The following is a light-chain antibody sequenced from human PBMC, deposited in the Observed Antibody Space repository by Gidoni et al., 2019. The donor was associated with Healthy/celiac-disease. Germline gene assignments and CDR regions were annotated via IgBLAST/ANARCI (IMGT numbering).Light chain of an antibody. Sequence: DIVMTQSPLSLPVTPGEPASISCRSSQSLLHSNGYNYWDWYLQKPGQSPQLLSYLGSNRAAGVHDRCSGSGSGTEFTLKISRVEAEDVGVYYCRQALQTPYTFGQGTKLEIK. V-gene: IGKV2-28*01. CDR3: RQALQTPYT. CDR2: LGS. J-gene: IGKJ2*01. CDR1: QSLLHSNGYNY.